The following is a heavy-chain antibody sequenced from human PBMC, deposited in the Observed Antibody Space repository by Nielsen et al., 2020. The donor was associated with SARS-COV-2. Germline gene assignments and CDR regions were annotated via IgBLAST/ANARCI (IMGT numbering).Heavy chain of an antibody. CDR3: ARVAGTPPVSYSYFDL. CDR1: GFTFSGYA. J-gene: IGHJ2*01. Sequence: GESLKISCAASGFTFSGYAMSWARQAPGKGLEWVAQMSGSSSYIHYADSVKGRYTISKDSAKNSLYLQMNSLRAEDTAVYYCARVAGTPPVSYSYFDLWGRGTLVTVSS. CDR2: MSGSSSYI. D-gene: IGHD6-19*01. V-gene: IGHV3-21*05.